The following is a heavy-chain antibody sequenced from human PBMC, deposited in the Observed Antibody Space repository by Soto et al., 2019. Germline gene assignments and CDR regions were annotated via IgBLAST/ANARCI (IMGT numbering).Heavy chain of an antibody. Sequence: SVKVSCKASGGAFSDYAFSWVRQAPGQGLEWMGGIIPIFGTANYAQKFQGRVTITADESTSTAYMELSSLRSEDTAVYYCARGDCSGGSCYSSANWFDPWGQGTLVTVSS. V-gene: IGHV1-69*13. J-gene: IGHJ5*02. CDR2: IIPIFGTA. CDR1: GGAFSDYA. D-gene: IGHD2-15*01. CDR3: ARGDCSGGSCYSSANWFDP.